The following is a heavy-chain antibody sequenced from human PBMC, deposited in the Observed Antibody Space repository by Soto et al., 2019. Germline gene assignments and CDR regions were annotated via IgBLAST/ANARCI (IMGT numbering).Heavy chain of an antibody. CDR1: GGSFSGYY. D-gene: IGHD3-22*01. CDR2: INHSGST. Sequence: SETLSLTCAVYGGSFSGYYWSWIRQPPGKGLEWIGEINHSGSTNYNPSLKSRVTISVDTSKNQFSLKLSSVTAADTAVYYCARGRRYDSGAYGYWGQETLVTVS. CDR3: ARGRRYDSGAYGY. J-gene: IGHJ4*02. V-gene: IGHV4-34*01.